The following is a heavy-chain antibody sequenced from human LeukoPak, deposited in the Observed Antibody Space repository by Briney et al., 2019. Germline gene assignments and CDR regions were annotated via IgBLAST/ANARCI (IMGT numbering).Heavy chain of an antibody. V-gene: IGHV3-30-3*01. CDR3: ARDRPSLGYCGGGSCYSPAGMDV. J-gene: IGHJ6*02. CDR2: ISYDGSNK. CDR1: GFTFSSYA. Sequence: GRSLRLSCAASGFTFSSYAMHWVRQAPGKGLEWVAVISYDGSNKYYADSVKGRFTISRDNSKNTLYLQMNSLRAEDTAVYYCARDRPSLGYCGGGSCYSPAGMDVWGQGTTVTVSS. D-gene: IGHD2-15*01.